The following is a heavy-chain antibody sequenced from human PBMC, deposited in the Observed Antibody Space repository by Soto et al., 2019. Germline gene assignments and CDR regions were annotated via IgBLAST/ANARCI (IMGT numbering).Heavy chain of an antibody. CDR1: GGSISSYY. Sequence: SETLSLTCNVSGGSISSYYWSWIQQPPGKGLEWIGYMYYGGRTNYNPSLKGRVTISVDTSKMQVSLKLSSVTAADTAVYFCARGTPSPLIVRSSRGPWFDPWGQGTLVTVSS. V-gene: IGHV4-59*08. CDR3: ARGTPSPLIVRSSRGPWFDP. D-gene: IGHD2-15*01. J-gene: IGHJ5*02. CDR2: MYYGGRT.